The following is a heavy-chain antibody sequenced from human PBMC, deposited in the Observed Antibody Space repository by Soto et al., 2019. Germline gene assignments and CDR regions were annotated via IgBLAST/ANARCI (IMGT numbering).Heavy chain of an antibody. J-gene: IGHJ6*03. CDR3: ARGPLSYRSYYYYMDV. CDR1: GYTFTSND. Sequence: QVPLVQSGAEVKKPGASVKVSCKASGYTFTSNDINWVRQATGQGLEWMGWMNPNSGNTGYAQKFQGRVTMTRNTSISTAYMELSSLRSEDTAVYYCARGPLSYRSYYYYMDVWGKGTTVTVSS. CDR2: MNPNSGNT. V-gene: IGHV1-8*01. D-gene: IGHD1-26*01.